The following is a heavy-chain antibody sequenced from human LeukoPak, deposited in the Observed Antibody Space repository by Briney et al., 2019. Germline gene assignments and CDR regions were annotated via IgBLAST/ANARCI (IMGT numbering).Heavy chain of an antibody. V-gene: IGHV4-59*01. D-gene: IGHD5-12*01. CDR1: GGSISSYY. Sequence: SETLSLTCTVSGGSISSYYWSWIRQPPGKGLEWIGSIYYSGSTYYNPSLKSRVTISVDTSKNQFSLKLSSVTAADTAVYYCARISVATMQYYYYYMDVWGKGTTVTVSS. CDR2: IYYSGST. CDR3: ARISVATMQYYYYYMDV. J-gene: IGHJ6*03.